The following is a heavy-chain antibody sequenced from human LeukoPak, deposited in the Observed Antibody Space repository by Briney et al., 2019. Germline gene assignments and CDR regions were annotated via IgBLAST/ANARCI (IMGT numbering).Heavy chain of an antibody. CDR2: INHSGST. V-gene: IGHV4-34*01. J-gene: IGHJ1*01. D-gene: IGHD3-22*01. CDR1: GGSFSGYY. Sequence: SETLSLTCAVYGGSFSGYYWSWIRQSPGKGLEWTGEINHSGSTNYNPSLKSRVTISVDTSKNQFSLKLSSVTAADTAVYYCARLKYYYDSSGYRAEYFQHWGQGTLVTVSS. CDR3: ARLKYYYDSSGYRAEYFQH.